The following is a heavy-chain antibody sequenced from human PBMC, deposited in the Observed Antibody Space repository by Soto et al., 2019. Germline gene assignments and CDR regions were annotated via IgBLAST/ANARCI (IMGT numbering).Heavy chain of an antibody. CDR1: GGSISSSNW. J-gene: IGHJ6*02. CDR3: ARVSGSYSYGMDV. CDR2: IYHSGST. V-gene: IGHV4-4*02. Sequence: QVQLQESGPGLVKPSGTLSLTCAVSGGSISSSNWWSWVRQTPGKGLEWIGEIYHSGSTNYNPSLQSRITIAVDKAKNPSSLKLSSAIAADTAVYYCARVSGSYSYGMDVWGQGTTVSVSS. D-gene: IGHD1-26*01.